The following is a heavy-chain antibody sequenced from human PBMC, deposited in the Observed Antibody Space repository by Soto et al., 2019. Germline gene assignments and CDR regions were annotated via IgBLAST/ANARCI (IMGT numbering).Heavy chain of an antibody. V-gene: IGHV4-59*01. CDR1: GVTISSYY. J-gene: IGHJ4*02. CDR3: ARATTAHLDY. Sequence: QVQLQASGPGLAKPSETLSLTCTVSGVTISSYYWNWIRQPPGKGLEWIGHIYHSGSTNNNPSRRRRATTSVDTSNNQYTLKLRSVTAADTALYYCARATTAHLDYWGQGTLVTVSS. CDR2: IYHSGST. D-gene: IGHD4-17*01.